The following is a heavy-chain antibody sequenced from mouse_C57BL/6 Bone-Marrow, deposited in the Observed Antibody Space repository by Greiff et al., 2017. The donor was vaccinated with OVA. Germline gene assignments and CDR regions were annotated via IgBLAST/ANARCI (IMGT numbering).Heavy chain of an antibody. Sequence: QVQLQQPGAELVRPGTSVKLSCKASGYTFTSYWMHWVKQRPGQGLEWIGVIDPSDSYTNYNQKFKGKATLTVDTSSSTAYMQRSSLTSEDSAVYYCARWEGTGTGYFDVWGTGTTVTVSS. V-gene: IGHV1-59*01. CDR3: ARWEGTGTGYFDV. D-gene: IGHD4-1*01. CDR2: IDPSDSYT. J-gene: IGHJ1*03. CDR1: GYTFTSYW.